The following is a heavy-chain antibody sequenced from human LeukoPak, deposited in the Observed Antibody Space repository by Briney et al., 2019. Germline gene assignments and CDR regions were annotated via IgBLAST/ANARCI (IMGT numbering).Heavy chain of an antibody. J-gene: IGHJ5*02. D-gene: IGHD3-16*01. Sequence: SETLSLTCTVSGGSISSGSYYWSWVRQPAGKGLEWIGRIYSSGSTTYNPSLKSRVTISVDTSKNQFSLKLSSVTAADTAVYYCARDWGPWRNWFDPWGQGILVTVSS. CDR3: ARDWGPWRNWFDP. CDR1: GGSISSGSYY. V-gene: IGHV4-61*02. CDR2: IYSSGST.